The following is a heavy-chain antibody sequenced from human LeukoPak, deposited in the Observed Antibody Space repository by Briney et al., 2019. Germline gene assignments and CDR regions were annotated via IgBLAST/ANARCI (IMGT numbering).Heavy chain of an antibody. J-gene: IGHJ4*02. V-gene: IGHV3-23*01. D-gene: IGHD6-13*01. CDR1: GFTFGSYA. Sequence: GGSLRLSCAASGFTFGSYAMSWVRQAPGKGLEWVSAISGSGGSTYYADSVKGRFTISRDNSKNTLYLQMNSLRAEDTALYYCAKELLSSSWYNYWGRGTLVTVSS. CDR2: ISGSGGST. CDR3: AKELLSSSWYNY.